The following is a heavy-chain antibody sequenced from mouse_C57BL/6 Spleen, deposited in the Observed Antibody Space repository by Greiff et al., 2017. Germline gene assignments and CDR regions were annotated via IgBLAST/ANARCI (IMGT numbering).Heavy chain of an antibody. CDR1: GFNIKDYN. D-gene: IGHD2-4*01. CDR2: IDPEDGET. CDR3: ARSGDYDDGAWFAY. J-gene: IGHJ3*01. Sequence: EVKLVESGAELVKPGASVKLSCTASGFNIKDYNMHWVKQRTEQGLEWIGRIDPEDGETKYAPKFQGKATITADTSSNTAYLQRSSLTSEDTAVYYCARSGDYDDGAWFAYWGQGTLVTVSA. V-gene: IGHV14-2*01.